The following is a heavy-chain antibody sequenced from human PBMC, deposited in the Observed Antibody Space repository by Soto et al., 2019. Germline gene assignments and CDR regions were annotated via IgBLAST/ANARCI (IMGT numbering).Heavy chain of an antibody. CDR2: LYNHGKT. D-gene: IGHD1-1*01. CDR1: GFIVSSSH. CDR3: ARLTEAERH. J-gene: IGHJ4*02. Sequence: EVQLVESGGGLTQPGGSLRLSCVVSGFIVSSSHMIWVRQAPGKGLEGVSILYNHGKTNYVDSVKGRFNITRDNSKNTVYLQMNILRVEDTAGYYCARLTEAERHWGQGALVTVSS. V-gene: IGHV3-53*01.